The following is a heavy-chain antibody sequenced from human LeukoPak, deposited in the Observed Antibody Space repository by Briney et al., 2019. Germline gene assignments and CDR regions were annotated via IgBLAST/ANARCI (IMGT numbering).Heavy chain of an antibody. CDR2: IYWNGDK. J-gene: IGHJ4*02. Sequence: VPGPTLLQPTQTLTLTCTISGFSITTSGVGVCWIRQPPGKALDWVALIYWNGDKRYSPSLKSRLTITKDTSKNQAVLTMTYMHPVDTGTHYCAHIYNSGWSPFDYWGQGILVTISS. V-gene: IGHV2-5*01. CDR1: GFSITTSGVG. CDR3: AHIYNSGWSPFDY. D-gene: IGHD6-13*01.